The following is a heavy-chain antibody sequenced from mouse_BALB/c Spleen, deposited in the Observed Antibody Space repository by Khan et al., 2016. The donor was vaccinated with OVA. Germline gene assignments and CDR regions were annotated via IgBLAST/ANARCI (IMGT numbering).Heavy chain of an antibody. J-gene: IGHJ4*01. D-gene: IGHD2-10*01. Sequence: QIQLVQSGPELKKPGETVKISCKASGYTFTNYGMNWVKQSPGRALKWMGWINTYTGEPTYADDFKGRFAFSLDTSASTAYLQINNLKNEDTATYFCSRPPYFSYTLDYWGQGTLVTVSA. V-gene: IGHV9-3-1*01. CDR2: INTYTGEP. CDR3: SRPPYFSYTLDY. CDR1: GYTFTNYG.